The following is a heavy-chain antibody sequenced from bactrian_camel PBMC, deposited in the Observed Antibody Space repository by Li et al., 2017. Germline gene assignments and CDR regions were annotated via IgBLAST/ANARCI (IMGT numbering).Heavy chain of an antibody. V-gene: IGHV3-2*01. Sequence: VQLVESGGGSVQAGGSLRLSCVGFGFSWMQHCMGWFRQAPGKEREAVARISSGSFNIYYADFVEGRFTISRDNVKNTLYLQLNSLKTEDAAMYYCAKDLRGLVVEPAWGQGTQVTVS. CDR2: ISSGSFNI. CDR3: AKDLRGLVVEPA. J-gene: IGHJ6*01. D-gene: IGHD2*01. CDR1: GFSWMQHC.